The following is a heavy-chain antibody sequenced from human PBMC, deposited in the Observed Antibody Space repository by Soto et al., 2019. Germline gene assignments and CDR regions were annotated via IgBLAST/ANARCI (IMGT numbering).Heavy chain of an antibody. V-gene: IGHV4-59*01. D-gene: IGHD3-10*01. Sequence: SETLSLSCTVSGGSISGYYWSWIRQFPGKGLEWIGYIYSSGTTKYNPSLESRVTISADTSKNQFSLRLTSVTAADTAVYYCARDRGGGYNWFDPWGQGTLVTVS. CDR3: ARDRGGGYNWFDP. CDR1: GGSISGYY. CDR2: IYSSGTT. J-gene: IGHJ5*02.